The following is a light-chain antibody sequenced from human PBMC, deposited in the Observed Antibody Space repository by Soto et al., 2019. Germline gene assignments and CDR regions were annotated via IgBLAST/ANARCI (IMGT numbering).Light chain of an antibody. CDR2: AAS. CDR1: QSITSRH. Sequence: EIVLTQSPGTLSLSPGERATLSCRASQSITSRHLAWYHQKPGQAPRLLIAAASCRPGGIPDRISGSGSGTDFTLTISRLEPEDFAVYYCQQYHTSPYNFGQGTKLEIK. CDR3: QQYHTSPYN. J-gene: IGKJ2*01. V-gene: IGKV3-20*01.